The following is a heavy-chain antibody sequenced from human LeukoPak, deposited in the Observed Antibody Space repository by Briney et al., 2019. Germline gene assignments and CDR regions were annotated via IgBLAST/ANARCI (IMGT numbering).Heavy chain of an antibody. J-gene: IGHJ6*02. CDR2: INHSGST. V-gene: IGHV4-34*01. Sequence: SETLSLTCAVYGGSFSGYYWSWIRQPPGKGLEWIGEINHSGSTNYNPSLNSRVTISVDTSKNQFSLKLSSVTAADTAVYYCARGPIVVVPAATNYYYYGMDVWGQGTTVTVSS. CDR3: ARGPIVVVPAATNYYYYGMDV. D-gene: IGHD2-2*01. CDR1: GGSFSGYY.